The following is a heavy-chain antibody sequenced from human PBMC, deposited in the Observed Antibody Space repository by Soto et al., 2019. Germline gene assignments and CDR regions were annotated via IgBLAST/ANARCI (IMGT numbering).Heavy chain of an antibody. Sequence: SVKVSCKASGGTFSSYAISWVRQTPGKGLEWMGGIVPIDGTTIYAQKFQGRVTMTEDTSTDTAYMELSSLRSEDTAVYYCATDFGLVGAFDIWGQGTMVTVSS. CDR2: IVPIDGTT. V-gene: IGHV1-69*06. CDR1: GGTFSSYA. J-gene: IGHJ3*02. D-gene: IGHD2-8*02. CDR3: ATDFGLVGAFDI.